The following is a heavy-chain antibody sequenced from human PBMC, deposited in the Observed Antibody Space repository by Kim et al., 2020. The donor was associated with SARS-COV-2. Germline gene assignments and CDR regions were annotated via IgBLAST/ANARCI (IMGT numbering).Heavy chain of an antibody. V-gene: IGHV4-39*01. Sequence: YYNPALRSRVSISVDTSRSQFSLKLTSVTAADTAVYYCARHFNGGRDWFDPWGQGTLVTISS. CDR3: ARHFNGGRDWFDP. D-gene: IGHD3-10*01. J-gene: IGHJ5*02.